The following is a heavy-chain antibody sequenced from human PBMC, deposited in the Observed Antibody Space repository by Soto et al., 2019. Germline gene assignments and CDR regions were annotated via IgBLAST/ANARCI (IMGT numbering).Heavy chain of an antibody. V-gene: IGHV3-30-3*01. Sequence: GGSLRLSCAASGFTFSSYAMHWVRQAPGKGLEWVAVISYDGSNKYYADSVKGRFTISRDNSKNTLYLQMNSLRAEDTAVYYCARSVPDENILAGYAPNYDSSGYPNYFDYWGQGTLVTVSS. D-gene: IGHD3-22*01. CDR1: GFTFSSYA. CDR3: ARSVPDENILAGYAPNYDSSGYPNYFDY. CDR2: ISYDGSNK. J-gene: IGHJ4*02.